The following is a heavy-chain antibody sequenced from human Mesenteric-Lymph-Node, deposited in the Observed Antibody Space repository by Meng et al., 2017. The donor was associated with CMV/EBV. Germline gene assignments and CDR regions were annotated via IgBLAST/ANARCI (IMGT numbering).Heavy chain of an antibody. J-gene: IGHJ4*02. D-gene: IGHD4-17*01. Sequence: LSCTVFAGSISSGAYCWGWNRQHPGKGLEWIGYIYYSGSTYYNPSLKSRVTISVDTSKNQFSLKLSSVTAADTAVYYCARDHGDYFDYWGQGTLVTVSS. CDR1: AGSISSGAYC. CDR2: IYYSGST. CDR3: ARDHGDYFDY. V-gene: IGHV4-31*03.